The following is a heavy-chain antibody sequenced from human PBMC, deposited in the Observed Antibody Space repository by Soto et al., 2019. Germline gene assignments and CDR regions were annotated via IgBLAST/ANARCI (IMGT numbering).Heavy chain of an antibody. V-gene: IGHV4-34*01. CDR3: ARAGIAVAGNYFDY. D-gene: IGHD6-19*01. Sequence: QVQLQQWGAGLLKPSETLSLTCAVYGGSFSGYYWSWIRQPPGKGLEWIGEINHSGSTNYNPSLTSRVTISVDTSKNQFSLKLSSVTAADTAVYYCARAGIAVAGNYFDYWGQGTLVTVSS. CDR2: INHSGST. CDR1: GGSFSGYY. J-gene: IGHJ4*02.